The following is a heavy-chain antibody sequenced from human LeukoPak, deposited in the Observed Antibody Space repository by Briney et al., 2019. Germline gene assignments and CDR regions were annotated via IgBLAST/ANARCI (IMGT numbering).Heavy chain of an antibody. CDR1: AFTFSSYW. Sequence: GGSLRLSCAASAFTFSSYWMSWVRQAPGKGPEWVANIKEDGSEIHYVDSVKDRFTISRDNAKNSLYLQLNSLRVEDTAVYYCARPLFGAISPGYWGQGTLVTVSS. D-gene: IGHD3-10*01. CDR3: ARPLFGAISPGY. J-gene: IGHJ4*02. CDR2: IKEDGSEI. V-gene: IGHV3-7*01.